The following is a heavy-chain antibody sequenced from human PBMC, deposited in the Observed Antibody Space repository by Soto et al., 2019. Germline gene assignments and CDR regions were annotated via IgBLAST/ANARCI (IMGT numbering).Heavy chain of an antibody. D-gene: IGHD6-19*01. Sequence: SDTLSLTFTVSGGSIRTYPLSWIPQTTERGLEWIGHIHNSGATNSNPSLKSRVTISLDTSNSHFSLELTSVTAAVTALYYCTGDMNNRVWYKYWGHGILVTVSS. CDR1: GGSIRTYP. CDR2: IHNSGAT. V-gene: IGHV4-59*01. CDR3: TGDMNNRVWYKY. J-gene: IGHJ4*01.